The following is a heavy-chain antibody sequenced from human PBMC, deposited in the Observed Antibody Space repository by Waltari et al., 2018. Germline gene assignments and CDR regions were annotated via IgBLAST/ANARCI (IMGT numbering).Heavy chain of an antibody. CDR1: GFMFRNYG. V-gene: IGHV3-30*02. D-gene: IGHD4-17*01. CDR2: IRFDGSLK. Sequence: QVQLVESGEGVVQPGGSVRLSCVASGFMFRNYGMHWVRQAPGKGLEWVAFIRFDGSLKDYTDSVSGRFTISRDNSKDTLSLQMDSLRAEDTAVYYCARDLTPKQDDYAFDYWGQGALVTVSS. J-gene: IGHJ4*02. CDR3: ARDLTPKQDDYAFDY.